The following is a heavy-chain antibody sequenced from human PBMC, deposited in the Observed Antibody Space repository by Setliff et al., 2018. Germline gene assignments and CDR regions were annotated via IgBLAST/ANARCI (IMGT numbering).Heavy chain of an antibody. Sequence: GGSLRLSCAASGFTFSNYYMTWIRQAPGKGLEWISYIHDSGNPTYYADSVKGRFTGSRDNAKNSLYLQMTSLRAEDTAIYYCARTTGYRLEGDFDYWGQGTLVTVSS. CDR2: IHDSGNPT. J-gene: IGHJ4*02. V-gene: IGHV3-11*01. CDR3: ARTTGYRLEGDFDY. D-gene: IGHD3-16*01. CDR1: GFTFSNYY.